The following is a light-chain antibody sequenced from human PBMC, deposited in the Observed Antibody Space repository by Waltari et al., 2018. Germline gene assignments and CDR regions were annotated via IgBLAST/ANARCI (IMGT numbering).Light chain of an antibody. Sequence: DIQMTQSPSSLSASVGDRVTITCRASQGIRNDLDWYQQKPGKAPKRLIYIASMQSGVPSRFSGSGSGTEFTLTISSLQPEDFATYYCLQYNGFPWTFGQGTKVEIK. V-gene: IGKV1-17*01. CDR3: LQYNGFPWT. J-gene: IGKJ1*01. CDR2: IAS. CDR1: QGIRND.